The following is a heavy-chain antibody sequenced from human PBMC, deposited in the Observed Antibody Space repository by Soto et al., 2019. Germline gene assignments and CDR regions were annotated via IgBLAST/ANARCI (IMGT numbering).Heavy chain of an antibody. CDR1: GGSISSSSYY. CDR2: IYYSGST. CDR3: ARLVATRYYYYYGMDV. Sequence: SETLSLTCTVSGGSISSSSYYWGWIRQPPGKGLEWIGSIYYSGSTYYNPSLKSRVTISVDTSKNQFSLKLSSVTAADTAVYYCARLVATRYYYYYGMDVWGQGTTVTVS. D-gene: IGHD5-12*01. V-gene: IGHV4-39*01. J-gene: IGHJ6*02.